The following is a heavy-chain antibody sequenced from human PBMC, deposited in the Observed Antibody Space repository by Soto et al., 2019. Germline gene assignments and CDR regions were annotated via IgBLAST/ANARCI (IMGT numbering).Heavy chain of an antibody. D-gene: IGHD5-18*01. J-gene: IGHJ6*02. CDR3: VKLNVDTDMALKSYYYYYGMDV. V-gene: IGHV3-30*03. Sequence: GGSLSLSCAASGFTFSSYGMHWVRQAPGKGLEWVAVISYDGSNKYYADSVKGRFTISRDNSKNTLYLQMNSLRAEDTAVYYRVKLNVDTDMALKSYYYYYGMDVWGQGTTVTVSS. CDR1: GFTFSSYG. CDR2: ISYDGSNK.